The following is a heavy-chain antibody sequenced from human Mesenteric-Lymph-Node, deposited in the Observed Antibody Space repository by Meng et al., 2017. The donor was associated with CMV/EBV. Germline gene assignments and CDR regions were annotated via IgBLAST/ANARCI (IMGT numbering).Heavy chain of an antibody. CDR3: ARHQRWLKSEGGFNY. Sequence: VPRLRRGAELVTHSSSLGATCSCAGSALGGYYWSWNRRPRAKGLGRSGEMNDSGSTNYNPSIKGRVTQAVDTTKTQYSLKLSYVAAADTAVYYCARHQRWLKSEGGFNYWGQGTLVTVSS. CDR1: GSALGGYY. V-gene: IGHV4-34*01. J-gene: IGHJ4*02. D-gene: IGHD4-23*01. CDR2: MNDSGST.